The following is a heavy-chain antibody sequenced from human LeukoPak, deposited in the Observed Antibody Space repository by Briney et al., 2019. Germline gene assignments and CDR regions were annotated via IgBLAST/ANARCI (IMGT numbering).Heavy chain of an antibody. J-gene: IGHJ4*02. CDR1: GGSISSYY. CDR2: IYYSGST. CDR3: AREGVTLDFDY. V-gene: IGHV4-59*01. Sequence: SETLSLTCTVSGGSISSYYWSWIRQPPGKGLEWIGYIYYSGSTNYNPSLKSRVTISVDTSKNQFSLKLSSVTAADTAVYFCAREGVTLDFDYWGQGTLVTVSS. D-gene: IGHD3-10*01.